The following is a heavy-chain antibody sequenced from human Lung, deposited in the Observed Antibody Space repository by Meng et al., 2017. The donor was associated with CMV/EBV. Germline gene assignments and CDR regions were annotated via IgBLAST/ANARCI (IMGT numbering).Heavy chain of an antibody. Sequence: GGSLRLSCAASGFTFSSYALNWVRQAPGRGLEWVSAIRGSGDGTNYADSVKGRFTISRDNSKNTVYLQMNSLRAEDTALYYCARSARWGFCTTTSCQDYFDYWXQGTLVXVSS. V-gene: IGHV3-23*01. D-gene: IGHD2-2*01. J-gene: IGHJ4*02. CDR2: IRGSGDGT. CDR3: ARSARWGFCTTTSCQDYFDY. CDR1: GFTFSSYA.